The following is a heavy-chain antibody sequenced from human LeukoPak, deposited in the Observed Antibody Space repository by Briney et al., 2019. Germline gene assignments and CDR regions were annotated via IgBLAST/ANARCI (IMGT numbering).Heavy chain of an antibody. CDR3: AGLEQQLPHNWFDP. CDR2: IYYSGST. J-gene: IGHJ5*02. V-gene: IGHV4-39*07. D-gene: IGHD6-13*01. Sequence: SETLSLTCTVSGGSISSSSYYWGWIRQPPGKGLEWIGSIYYSGSTYYNPSLKSRVTISVYTSKNQFSLKLSSVTAAAPAVYFCAGLEQQLPHNWFDPWGQGTLVTVSS. CDR1: GGSISSSSYY.